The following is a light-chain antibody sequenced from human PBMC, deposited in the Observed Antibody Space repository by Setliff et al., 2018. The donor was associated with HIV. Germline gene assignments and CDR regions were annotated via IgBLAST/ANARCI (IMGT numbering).Light chain of an antibody. CDR1: SSDVGGYNY. J-gene: IGLJ1*01. CDR2: DVS. V-gene: IGLV2-14*01. Sequence: QSALTQPASVSGSPGQSIPISCTGTSSDVGGYNYVSWYQQHPGKAPKLMIYDVSKRPSGVSNRFSGSKSGNTASLTISGLQAEDEADYYRSSYTSSSTPYVFGTGTRSPS. CDR3: SSYTSSSTPYV.